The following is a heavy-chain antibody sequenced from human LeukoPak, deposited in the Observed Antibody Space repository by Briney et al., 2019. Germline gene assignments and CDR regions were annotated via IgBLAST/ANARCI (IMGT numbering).Heavy chain of an antibody. CDR3: AREKSTVTNFDY. D-gene: IGHD4-17*01. Sequence: GASVKDSCQASGYTFTGYYMHWVRQAPGQGLEWMGWINPNSGGTNYPQKFQGRVTMTRDTSISTAYMELSRLRSDDTAVYYCAREKSTVTNFDYWGQGTLVTVSS. V-gene: IGHV1-2*02. CDR1: GYTFTGYY. CDR2: INPNSGGT. J-gene: IGHJ4*02.